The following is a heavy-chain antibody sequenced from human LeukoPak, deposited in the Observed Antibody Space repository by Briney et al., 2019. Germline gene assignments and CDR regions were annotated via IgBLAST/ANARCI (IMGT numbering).Heavy chain of an antibody. Sequence: SGGSLRLSCAASGFTFSSYAMSWVRQAPGKGLEWVSAISGSGGSTYYADSVKGRFTISRDNSKNTLYLQMNSLRAEDTAVYYCAKDRDSSGYYYDWGQGTLVTVSS. D-gene: IGHD3-22*01. CDR3: AKDRDSSGYYYD. V-gene: IGHV3-23*01. J-gene: IGHJ4*02. CDR1: GFTFSSYA. CDR2: ISGSGGST.